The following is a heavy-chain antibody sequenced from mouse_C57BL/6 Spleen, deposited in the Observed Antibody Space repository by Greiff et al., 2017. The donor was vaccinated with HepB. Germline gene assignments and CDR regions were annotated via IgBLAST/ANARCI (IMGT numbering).Heavy chain of an antibody. V-gene: IGHV1-66*01. CDR2: IYPGSGNT. CDR3: ASGPFTASDY. CDR1: GYSFTSYY. Sequence: QVQLQQSGPELVKPGASVKISCKASGYSFTSYYIHWVKQRPGQGLEWIGWIYPGSGNTKYNEKFKGKATLTADTSSSTAYIQLSSLTSEDSAVYYCASGPFTASDYWGQGTTLTVSS. D-gene: IGHD1-2*01. J-gene: IGHJ2*01.